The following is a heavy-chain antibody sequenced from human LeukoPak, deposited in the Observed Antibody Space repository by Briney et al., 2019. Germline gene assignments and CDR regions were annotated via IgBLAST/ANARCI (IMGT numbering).Heavy chain of an antibody. J-gene: IGHJ3*02. CDR1: GFTFSSYA. CDR2: ISGSGGST. Sequence: PGGSLRLSCAASGFTFSSYAMTWVRQAPGKGLEWVSTISGSGGSTYYADSVKGRFTISRDNSKNTLYLQMNSLRAEDTAVYYCAKDFSGPKYSSSWYVAFDIWGQGTMVTVSS. V-gene: IGHV3-23*01. D-gene: IGHD6-13*01. CDR3: AKDFSGPKYSSSWYVAFDI.